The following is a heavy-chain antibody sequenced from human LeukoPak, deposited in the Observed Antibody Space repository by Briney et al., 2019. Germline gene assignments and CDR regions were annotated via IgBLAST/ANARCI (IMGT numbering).Heavy chain of an antibody. CDR2: ILGSGGST. CDR1: GFTFSNYA. J-gene: IGHJ4*02. D-gene: IGHD3-9*01. Sequence: GASLRLSCAASGFTFSNYAMSWVPQAPGEGLEWVSAILGSGGSTYYADSAKGRFTVSRDNSKSTLYLQMNSLRAEDTALYYCAKWGDYDVLTGYYVPDYWGQGTLVTVSS. CDR3: AKWGDYDVLTGYYVPDY. V-gene: IGHV3-23*01.